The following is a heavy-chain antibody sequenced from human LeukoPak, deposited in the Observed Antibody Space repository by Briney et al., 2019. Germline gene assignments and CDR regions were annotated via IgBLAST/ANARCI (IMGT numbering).Heavy chain of an antibody. V-gene: IGHV6-1*01. Sequence: SQTLSLTCAISGDSFSSNSAAWNWIRQSPSRGLEWLGRTYYRSKWYNDYAVSVKSRITINPDTSKNQFSLQLNSVTPEDTAVYYCARLATVTTSHHYYYGMDVWGQGTTVTVSS. CDR2: TYYRSKWYN. CDR1: GDSFSSNSAA. J-gene: IGHJ6*02. CDR3: ARLATVTTSHHYYYGMDV. D-gene: IGHD4-17*01.